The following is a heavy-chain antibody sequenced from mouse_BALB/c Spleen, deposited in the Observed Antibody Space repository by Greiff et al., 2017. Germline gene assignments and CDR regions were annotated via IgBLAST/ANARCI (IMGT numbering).Heavy chain of an antibody. CDR3: THGIPFDY. J-gene: IGHJ2*01. D-gene: IGHD4-1*01. Sequence: EVKLMESGGGLVQPGGSMKLSCVASGFTFSNYWMNWVRQSPEKGLEWVAEIRLKSNNYATHYAESVKGRFTISRDDSKSSVYLQMNNLRAEDTGIYYCTHGIPFDYWGQGTTLTVSS. CDR1: GFTFSNYW. CDR2: IRLKSNNYAT. V-gene: IGHV6-6*02.